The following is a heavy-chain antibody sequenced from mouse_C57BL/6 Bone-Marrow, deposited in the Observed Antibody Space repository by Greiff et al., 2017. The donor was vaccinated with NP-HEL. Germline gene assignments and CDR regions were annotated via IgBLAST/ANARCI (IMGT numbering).Heavy chain of an antibody. V-gene: IGHV5-2*01. CDR1: EYEFPSHD. CDR2: INSDGGST. D-gene: IGHD1-1*01. J-gene: IGHJ1*03. Sequence: EVQLVESGGGLVQPGESLKLSCESNEYEFPSHDMSWVRKTPEKRLELVAAINSDGGSTYYPDTMQRRFIISTDNTTKTLYLQLSSLRSEDPALYYYARRNYGSSFYWYFDVWGTGTTVTVSS. CDR3: ARRNYGSSFYWYFDV.